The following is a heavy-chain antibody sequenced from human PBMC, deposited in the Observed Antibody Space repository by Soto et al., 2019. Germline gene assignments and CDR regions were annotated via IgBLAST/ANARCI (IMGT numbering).Heavy chain of an antibody. J-gene: IGHJ3*01. D-gene: IGHD2-15*01. CDR2: IYWDDDQ. CDR1: GFSLSSSGVS. Sequence: QITLRESGLTLVRPTQTLTLTCTFSGFSLSSSGVSVGWIRQPPGKALEWLAHIYWDDDQRYSPSLKNRLTITKDTSKNQVVLTMTNMDPGDTATFYCTHSIRYSAFDFWGQGTMVVVSS. CDR3: THSIRYSAFDF. V-gene: IGHV2-5*02.